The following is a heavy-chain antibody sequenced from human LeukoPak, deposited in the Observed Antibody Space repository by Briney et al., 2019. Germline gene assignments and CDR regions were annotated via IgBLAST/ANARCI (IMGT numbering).Heavy chain of an antibody. V-gene: IGHV3-21*01. CDR1: GFIFSSFA. Sequence: GGSLRLSCEASGFIFSSFAMHWVRQAPGKGLEWVSSISSSSSYIYYADSVKGRFTISRDNAKNSLYLQMNSLRAEDTAVYYCWRGLSSSSWVYWGRGTLVTVS. CDR3: WRGLSSSSWVY. CDR2: ISSSSSYI. J-gene: IGHJ4*02. D-gene: IGHD6-6*01.